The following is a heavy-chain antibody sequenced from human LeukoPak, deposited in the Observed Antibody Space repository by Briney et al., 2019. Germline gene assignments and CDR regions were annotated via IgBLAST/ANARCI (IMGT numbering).Heavy chain of an antibody. CDR2: IYSGGST. J-gene: IGHJ4*02. CDR1: GFTFSDYY. V-gene: IGHV3-53*01. CDR3: ARAGSSAVFDY. D-gene: IGHD6-6*01. Sequence: QPGGSLRLSCAASGFTFSDYYMSWIRQAPGKGLEWVSVIYSGGSTYYADSVKGRFTISRDNSKNTLYLQMNSLRAEDTAVYYCARAGSSAVFDYWGQGTLVTVSS.